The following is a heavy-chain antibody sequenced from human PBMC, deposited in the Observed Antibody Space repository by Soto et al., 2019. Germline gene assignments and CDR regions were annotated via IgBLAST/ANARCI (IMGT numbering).Heavy chain of an antibody. CDR1: GFTFSGYC. J-gene: IGHJ4*02. D-gene: IGHD5-18*01. Sequence: QVQLVESVGGVVQPGRSLRLSCSASGFTFSGYCMNWVRQAPGQGLAWVAAISYDGSNEYYPDSVKGRFTISRDNSKNTLYLQMNSLRSEDTAVYYCAKDWDTAMVTPFDYWGQGTLVTVSS. V-gene: IGHV3-30*18. CDR3: AKDWDTAMVTPFDY. CDR2: ISYDGSNE.